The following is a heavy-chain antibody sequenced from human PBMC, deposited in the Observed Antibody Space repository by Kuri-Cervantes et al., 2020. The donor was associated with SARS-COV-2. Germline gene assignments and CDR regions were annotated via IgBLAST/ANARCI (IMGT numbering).Heavy chain of an antibody. D-gene: IGHD5-24*01. CDR1: GYSFTSYW. CDR2: IYPDDSDT. CDR3: ARRDARDGYNYAIDY. V-gene: IGHV5-51*01. J-gene: IGHJ4*02. Sequence: GGSLRLSCKGSGYSFTSYWIGWVRQMPGKGLEWMGIIYPDDSDTRYSPSFQGQVAISADKSISTAYLQWSSLRASDSAIYYCARRDARDGYNYAIDYWGQGTLVTVSS.